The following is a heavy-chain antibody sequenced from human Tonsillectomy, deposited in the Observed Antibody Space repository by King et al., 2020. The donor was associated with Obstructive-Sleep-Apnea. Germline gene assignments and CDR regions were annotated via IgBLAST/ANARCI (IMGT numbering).Heavy chain of an antibody. J-gene: IGHJ3*02. V-gene: IGHV3-48*04. CDR3: AGMTQTDAFDI. CDR2: ISSSSGTI. Sequence: VQLVESGGGLGQPGGSLRLSCAASGFSFSSYSMDWVRQAPGKGLEWVSYISSSSGTIYYADSVKGRFTISRDNAKSSLYLQMNSLRAEDTAVYYCAGMTQTDAFDIWGQGTMVTVSS. D-gene: IGHD2-21*02. CDR1: GFSFSSYS.